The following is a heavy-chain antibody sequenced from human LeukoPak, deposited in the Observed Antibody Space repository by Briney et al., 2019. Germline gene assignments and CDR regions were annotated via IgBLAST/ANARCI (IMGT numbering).Heavy chain of an antibody. D-gene: IGHD3-9*01. Sequence: GGSLRLSCAASGFTFSSYAMPWVRQAPGKGLEWVAVISYDGSNKYYADSVKGRFTISRDNSKNTLYLQMNSLRAEDTAVYYCARGPEYYDILTGYYIIPTYFDYWGQGTLVTVSS. J-gene: IGHJ4*02. CDR2: ISYDGSNK. CDR1: GFTFSSYA. V-gene: IGHV3-30-3*01. CDR3: ARGPEYYDILTGYYIIPTYFDY.